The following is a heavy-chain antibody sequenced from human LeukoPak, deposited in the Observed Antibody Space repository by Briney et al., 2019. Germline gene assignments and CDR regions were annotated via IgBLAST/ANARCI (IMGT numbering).Heavy chain of an antibody. V-gene: IGHV4-34*01. J-gene: IGHJ4*02. CDR3: ARGPQGGYSYGPPPSY. CDR2: INHSGST. CDR1: GGSFSGYY. D-gene: IGHD5-18*01. Sequence: SETLSLTCAVYGGSFSGYYWSWIRQPPGKGLEWFGEINHSGSTTYNPSLKSRVTISVDTSKNQFSLKLSSVTAADTAVYYCARGPQGGYSYGPPPSYWGQGTLVTVSS.